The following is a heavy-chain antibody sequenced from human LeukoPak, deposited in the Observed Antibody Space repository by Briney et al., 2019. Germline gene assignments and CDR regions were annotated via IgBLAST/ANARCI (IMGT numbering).Heavy chain of an antibody. Sequence: GASVKVSCKASGGTFSSYAISWVRQAPGQGLEWMGGIIPIFGTANYAQKFQGRVTITADESTSTAYMELSSLRSEDTAVYYCARDAGSDFGSGSYYKYNWFDPWGQGTLVTVSS. CDR1: GGTFSSYA. CDR3: ARDAGSDFGSGSYYKYNWFDP. J-gene: IGHJ5*02. D-gene: IGHD3-10*01. CDR2: IIPIFGTA. V-gene: IGHV1-69*13.